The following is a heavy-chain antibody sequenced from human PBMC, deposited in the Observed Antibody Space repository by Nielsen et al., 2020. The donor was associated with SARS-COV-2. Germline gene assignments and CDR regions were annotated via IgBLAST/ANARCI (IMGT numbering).Heavy chain of an antibody. CDR2: INPRNGNT. CDR3: ARGLGDL. V-gene: IGHV1-8*01. Sequence: ASVKVSCKASGYTFTSYDINWVRQATGQGLEWMGRINPRNGNTDYAQKFQGRVTMTRNTSETTAYMEVSSLRSDDTAVYYCARGLGDLWGQGTVVTVSS. CDR1: GYTFTSYD. J-gene: IGHJ5*02. D-gene: IGHD7-27*01.